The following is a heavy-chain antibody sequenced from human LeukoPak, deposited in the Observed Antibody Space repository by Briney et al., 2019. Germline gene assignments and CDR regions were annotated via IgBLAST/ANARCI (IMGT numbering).Heavy chain of an antibody. Sequence: SETLSLTCTVSGGSISRYYWSWIRQPPGKGLEWIGYIYYSGGTNYNPSLKSRVTISVDTSKNQFSLKLSSVTAADTAVYYCARLSGDYTWYYYYYGMDVWGQGTTVTVSS. J-gene: IGHJ6*02. CDR1: GGSISRYY. D-gene: IGHD4-17*01. CDR3: ARLSGDYTWYYYYYGMDV. V-gene: IGHV4-59*08. CDR2: IYYSGGT.